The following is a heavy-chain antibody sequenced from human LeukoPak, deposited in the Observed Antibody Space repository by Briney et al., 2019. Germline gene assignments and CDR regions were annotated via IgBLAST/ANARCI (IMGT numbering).Heavy chain of an antibody. CDR2: AYYSGST. J-gene: IGHJ2*01. Sequence: PSETLSLTCTVSGGSVSVRDHYWSWIRQPPGKGLEWIGYAYYSGSTNYNPSLKSRVTMSVDTSKNQFSLKLNSVTAADTAVYYCARFGHLWSPARWYLDLWGRGTLVTVSS. CDR1: GGSVSVRDHY. CDR3: ARFGHLWSPARWYLDL. V-gene: IGHV4-61*08. D-gene: IGHD5-18*01.